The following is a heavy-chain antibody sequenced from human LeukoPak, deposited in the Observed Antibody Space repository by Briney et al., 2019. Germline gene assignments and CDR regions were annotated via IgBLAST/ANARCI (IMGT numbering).Heavy chain of an antibody. CDR3: ARDGVGWDSGYDTYYFDY. V-gene: IGHV1-2*02. J-gene: IGHJ4*02. CDR2: INPNSGGT. Sequence: ASVKVSCKASGYTFTGYYMHWVRQAPGQGLEWMGWINPNSGGTNYAQKFQGRVTMTRDTSISTAYMELSRLRSDDTAVYYCARDGVGWDSGYDTYYFDYWGQGTLVTVS. CDR1: GYTFTGYY. D-gene: IGHD5-12*01.